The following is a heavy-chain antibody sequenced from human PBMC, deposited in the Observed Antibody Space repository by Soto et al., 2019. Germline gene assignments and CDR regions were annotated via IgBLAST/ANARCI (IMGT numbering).Heavy chain of an antibody. D-gene: IGHD6-13*01. J-gene: IGHJ6*02. CDR1: GYTFTSYA. CDR3: ARDPGYSSSFPYYYYYYGMDV. Sequence: GASVQVSCKASGYTFTSYAMNWVRQAPGQGLEWMGWINTNTGNPTYAQGFTGQFVFSLDTSVSTTYLQICSLKAEDTAVYYCARDPGYSSSFPYYYYYYGMDVWGQGTTVTVSS. CDR2: INTNTGNP. V-gene: IGHV7-4-1*01.